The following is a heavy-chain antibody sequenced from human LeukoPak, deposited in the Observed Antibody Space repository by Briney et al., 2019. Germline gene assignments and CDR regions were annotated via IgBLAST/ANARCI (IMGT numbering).Heavy chain of an antibody. CDR1: GGSISSGGYS. D-gene: IGHD4-17*01. V-gene: IGHV4-30-2*01. Sequence: SETLSLTCAASGGSISSGGYSWSWIRQPPGKGLEWIGYIYHSGSTYYNPSLKSRVTISVDRSKNQFSLKLSSVTAADTAVYYCASARRDYGRFDYWGQGTLVTVSS. J-gene: IGHJ4*02. CDR3: ASARRDYGRFDY. CDR2: IYHSGST.